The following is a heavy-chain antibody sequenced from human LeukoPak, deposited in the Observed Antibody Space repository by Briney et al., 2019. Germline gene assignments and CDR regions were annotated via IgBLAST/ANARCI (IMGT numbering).Heavy chain of an antibody. Sequence: ASVKVSCKASGYTFTGYYMHWVRQAPGQGLEWMGWINPNSGGTNYAQKFQGRVTMTRDTSISTAYMELSRLRPDDTAVYYCARDAYVGPTPTFDPLGQGTLVTVSS. D-gene: IGHD1-26*01. CDR1: GYTFTGYY. CDR3: ARDAYVGPTPTFDP. V-gene: IGHV1-2*02. CDR2: INPNSGGT. J-gene: IGHJ5*02.